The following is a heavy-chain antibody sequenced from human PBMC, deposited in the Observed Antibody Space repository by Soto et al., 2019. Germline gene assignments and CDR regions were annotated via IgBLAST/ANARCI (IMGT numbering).Heavy chain of an antibody. J-gene: IGHJ5*02. D-gene: IGHD6-19*01. Sequence: PGESLKISCKGSGYSFTSYWIGWVRQMPGKGLEWMGISDPGDSDARYSPSFQGQVTISANKSVSTAYLQWSSLKASDTAMYYCARLKSSGWSNWFDPWGQGTLVTVSS. CDR2: SDPGDSDA. V-gene: IGHV5-51*01. CDR1: GYSFTSYW. CDR3: ARLKSSGWSNWFDP.